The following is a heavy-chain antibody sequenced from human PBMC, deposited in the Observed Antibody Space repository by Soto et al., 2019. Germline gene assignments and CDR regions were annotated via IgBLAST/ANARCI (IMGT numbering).Heavy chain of an antibody. V-gene: IGHV1-69*08. CDR2: IIPVLGTT. Sequence: QVQLVQSGAELKKTGSSVKVSCRASGDTFSSYVVNWVRQAPGRGLEWMGRIIPVLGTTDYAQNFKGRVTITAEKSTNTVYMELSSLRSEDTALYYCARRRYCGYDCYQKHYYGMDVWGQGTTVTVAS. J-gene: IGHJ6*02. CDR1: GDTFSSYV. D-gene: IGHD2-21*01. CDR3: ARRRYCGYDCYQKHYYGMDV.